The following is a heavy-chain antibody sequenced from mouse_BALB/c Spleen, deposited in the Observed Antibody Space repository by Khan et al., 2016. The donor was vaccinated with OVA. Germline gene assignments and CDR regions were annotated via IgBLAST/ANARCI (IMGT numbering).Heavy chain of an antibody. CDR2: IDPANGNT. CDR3: ARDGNYFYAMDY. V-gene: IGHV14-3*02. Sequence: VQLKQSGAELVKPGASVKLSCTASGFNIKDTYMHWVKQRPEQGLEWIGRIDPANGNTKYDPKFQGKATITADTSSNTAYLQLSSLTSEDTAVYYCARDGNYFYAMDYWGQGTSVTVSS. CDR1: GFNIKDTY. J-gene: IGHJ4*01. D-gene: IGHD2-1*01.